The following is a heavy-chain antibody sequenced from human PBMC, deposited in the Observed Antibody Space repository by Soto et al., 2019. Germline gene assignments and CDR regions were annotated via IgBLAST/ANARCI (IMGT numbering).Heavy chain of an antibody. Sequence: NPSETLSLTCTVSGGSVSSGSYYWSWIRQPPGKGLEWIGYIYYSGSTNYNPSLKSRVTISVDTSKNQFSLKLSSVTAADTAVYYCARDPIVVVKGDAFDIWGQGTMVTVSS. CDR1: GGSVSSGSYY. CDR3: ARDPIVVVKGDAFDI. CDR2: IYYSGST. J-gene: IGHJ3*02. V-gene: IGHV4-61*01. D-gene: IGHD3-22*01.